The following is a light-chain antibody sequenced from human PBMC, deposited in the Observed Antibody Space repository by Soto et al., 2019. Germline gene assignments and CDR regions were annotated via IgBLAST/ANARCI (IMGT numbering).Light chain of an antibody. V-gene: IGKV4-1*01. CDR1: QSLLNRSDKKNY. CDR2: WAS. J-gene: IGKJ1*01. CDR3: QQYFNTEWT. Sequence: DIVMTQSPDSRAVSLGERATINCKSSQSLLNRSDKKNYLAWYQQRPGQPPNLLIYWASTRQFGVPDRISGSGSGTDFTLTISSLQAEDVAVYYCQQYFNTEWTFGQGTKVEVQ.